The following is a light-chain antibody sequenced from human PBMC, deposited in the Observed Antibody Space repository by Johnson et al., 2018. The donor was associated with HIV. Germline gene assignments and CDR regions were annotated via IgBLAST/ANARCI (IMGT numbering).Light chain of an antibody. Sequence: VLTQPPSVSAAPGQKVTISCSGSSSNIGNNYVSWYQQLPGTARKLLIYENNKRPSGIPDRFSGSKSGTSATLAITGLQTGDEAEYYCGTWDSSLSAYVFGTGTKVTVL. J-gene: IGLJ1*01. V-gene: IGLV1-51*02. CDR2: ENN. CDR1: SSNIGNNY. CDR3: GTWDSSLSAYV.